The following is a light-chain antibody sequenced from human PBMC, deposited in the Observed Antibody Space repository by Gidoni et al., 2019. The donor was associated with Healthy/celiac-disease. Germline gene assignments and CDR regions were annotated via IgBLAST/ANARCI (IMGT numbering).Light chain of an antibody. J-gene: IGLJ2*01. CDR1: SLRSYY. CDR3: NSRDSSGNHLV. Sequence: SSELTQDSAVSVALGQTVRITCQGDSLRSYYASWFQQKPGQAPVLVIYGKNNRPSGIPDRFSGSSSGNTASLTLTGAQAEDEADYYCNSRDSSGNHLVFGGGTKLTVL. V-gene: IGLV3-19*01. CDR2: GKN.